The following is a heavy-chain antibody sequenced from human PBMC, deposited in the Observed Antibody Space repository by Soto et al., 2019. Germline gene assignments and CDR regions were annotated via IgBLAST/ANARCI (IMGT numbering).Heavy chain of an antibody. CDR1: EFTVSSYA. CDR2: ISGGGGST. Sequence: SLRLSCTASEFTVSSYAMSWVRQAPGKGLEWVAAISGGGGSTYYADSVKGRFTISRDNSKNTLYLQMNSLRAEDTAVYYCANERASSGFYYEEDYWGQGTSVPVSS. D-gene: IGHD3-22*01. J-gene: IGHJ4*02. CDR3: ANERASSGFYYEEDY. V-gene: IGHV3-23*01.